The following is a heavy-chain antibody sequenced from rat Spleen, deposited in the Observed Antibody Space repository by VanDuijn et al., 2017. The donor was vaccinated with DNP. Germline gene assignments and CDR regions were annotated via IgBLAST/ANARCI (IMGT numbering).Heavy chain of an antibody. CDR1: GFTFSDYY. Sequence: EVKLVESGGGLVQPGRSLKLSCAASGFTFSDYYMAWVRQAPTKGLEWVATISYDGSSTYYRDSVKGRFTISRDNAKSTLYLQMNSLGSEDTATYYCTRKYTTDYYWYFDFWGPGTMVTVSS. J-gene: IGHJ1*01. CDR2: ISYDGSST. CDR3: TRKYTTDYYWYFDF. V-gene: IGHV5-29*01. D-gene: IGHD1-6*01.